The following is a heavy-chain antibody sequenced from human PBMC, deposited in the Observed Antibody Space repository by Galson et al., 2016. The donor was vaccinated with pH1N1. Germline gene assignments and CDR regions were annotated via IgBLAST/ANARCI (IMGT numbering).Heavy chain of an antibody. CDR1: GFTFGDYA. Sequence: SLRLSCAASGFTFGDYAMRWVRQAPGKGLEWVGLIRTKAYGGTTQYAASVKGSFTISRDYSKGLAYLQMNSLKSDDSAVYYCTRGRILITLGRIIVPYNFNYWGQGTLVTVSS. CDR3: TRGRILITLGRIIVPYNFNY. V-gene: IGHV3-49*04. CDR2: IRTKAYGGTT. D-gene: IGHD3-16*02. J-gene: IGHJ4*02.